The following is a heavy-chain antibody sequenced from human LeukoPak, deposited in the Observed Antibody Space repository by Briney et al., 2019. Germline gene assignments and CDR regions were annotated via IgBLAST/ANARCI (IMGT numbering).Heavy chain of an antibody. CDR3: DRDVAEVYSSGWYNY. D-gene: IGHD6-19*01. Sequence: GGSLRLSCAASGFTFDDYGMSWVRQAPGKGLEWVSGINWNGGSTGYADSVKGRFTISRDNAKNSLYLQMNSLRAEDTALYHCDRDVAEVYSSGWYNYWGQGTLVTVSS. CDR1: GFTFDDYG. V-gene: IGHV3-20*01. J-gene: IGHJ4*02. CDR2: INWNGGST.